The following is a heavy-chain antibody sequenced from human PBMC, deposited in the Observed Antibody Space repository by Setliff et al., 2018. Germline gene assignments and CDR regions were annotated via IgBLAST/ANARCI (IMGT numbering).Heavy chain of an antibody. Sequence: ASVKVSCKASGYTFSHSGITWVRQAPGQGLEWMGWISAYTGNTNYAQKLQGRVTMTTDASTNTAYMELRGLSSDDTAVYYCSRLVRYCSKTTCQTASGAGVWGQGTLVTVS. D-gene: IGHD2-8*01. CDR1: GYTFSHSG. CDR3: SRLVRYCSKTTCQTASGAGV. CDR2: ISAYTGNT. V-gene: IGHV1-18*01. J-gene: IGHJ4*02.